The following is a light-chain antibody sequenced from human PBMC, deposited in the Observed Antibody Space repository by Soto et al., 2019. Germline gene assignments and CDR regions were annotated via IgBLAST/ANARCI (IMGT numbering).Light chain of an antibody. Sequence: DIVMTQSPDSLAVSLGERATINCKSGQSVLFSSNNKNYLAWYQQKPGQPPKLLIYWASTRESGVPDRFSGSGSGTDFTLTISSLQAEDVAVYYCQQYYGTPLTFGQGTKVEIK. V-gene: IGKV4-1*01. CDR2: WAS. CDR1: QSVLFSSNNKNY. J-gene: IGKJ1*01. CDR3: QQYYGTPLT.